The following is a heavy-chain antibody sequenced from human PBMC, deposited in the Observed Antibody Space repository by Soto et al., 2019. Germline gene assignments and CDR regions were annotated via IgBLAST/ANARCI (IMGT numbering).Heavy chain of an antibody. D-gene: IGHD1-26*01. CDR3: AKGESGNYRGYFDA. Sequence: EVQLLESGGGLVQPGGSLRLSCAASAFTFNTYVLSWVRQAPGKGLEWVSAISGSGGSTYYADSVKGRFTISRDNSKNNLYLQMNSLRAEDTAIYYCAKGESGNYRGYFDAWGQGTLVTVSS. CDR2: ISGSGGST. CDR1: AFTFNTYV. J-gene: IGHJ4*02. V-gene: IGHV3-23*01.